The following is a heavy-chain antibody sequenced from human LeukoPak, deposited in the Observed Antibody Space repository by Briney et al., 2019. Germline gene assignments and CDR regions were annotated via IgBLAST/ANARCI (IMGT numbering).Heavy chain of an antibody. D-gene: IGHD3-3*01. CDR3: ARGGWSGYPSNWFDP. CDR2: ISSTGGTI. J-gene: IGHJ5*02. Sequence: PGGSLRLSCAASGFTFRNYLMNWVRQAPGKGLEWVSFISSTGGTIYYADSVKGRFTVSRDNGKNSLYLQVNSLRAEDTAVYYCARGGWSGYPSNWFDPWGQGTLVTVSS. V-gene: IGHV3-48*01. CDR1: GFTFRNYL.